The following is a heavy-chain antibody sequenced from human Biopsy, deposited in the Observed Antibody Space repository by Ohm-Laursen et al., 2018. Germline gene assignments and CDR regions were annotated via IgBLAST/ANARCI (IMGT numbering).Heavy chain of an antibody. CDR1: GYTFTGYF. CDR2: INPNSGTT. J-gene: IGHJ1*01. D-gene: IGHD3-9*01. Sequence: SVKVSCKTSGYTFTGYFLHWVRQVPGQGLEWMGWINPNSGTTKIAENFQGSVTMTRDTSITTAYLDLTRLTSDDTVVYFCAKGQDLTAGAEYFQYWGQGALITVSS. CDR3: AKGQDLTAGAEYFQY. V-gene: IGHV1-2*04.